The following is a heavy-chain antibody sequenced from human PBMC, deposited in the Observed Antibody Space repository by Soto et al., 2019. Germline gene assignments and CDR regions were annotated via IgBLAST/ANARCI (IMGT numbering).Heavy chain of an antibody. D-gene: IGHD3-10*01. J-gene: IGHJ4*02. CDR3: ARQRTMVRGPSGSDY. Sequence: PSETLSLTCAFYGGSFSGYYWSWIRQPPGKGLEWIGEINHSGSTNYNPSLKSRVTISVDTSKNQFSLKLSSVTAADTAVYYCARQRTMVRGPSGSDYWGQGTLVTVSS. CDR1: GGSFSGYY. CDR2: INHSGST. V-gene: IGHV4-34*01.